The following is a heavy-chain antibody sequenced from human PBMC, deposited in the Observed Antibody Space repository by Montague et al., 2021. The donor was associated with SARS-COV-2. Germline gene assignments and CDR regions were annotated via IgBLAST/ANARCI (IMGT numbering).Heavy chain of an antibody. CDR1: GFTFSAYW. Sequence: SLRLSCATSGFTFSAYWMHWVRQVPGKGLVWVSRLNEDGRTTTYADAVKGRFTIYRANAKNTLYLQMNDLRAEDTAVYYFVSDLAGPYGYWGQGTLVTVSS. J-gene: IGHJ4*02. V-gene: IGHV3-74*03. CDR2: LNEDGRTT. D-gene: IGHD4-17*01. CDR3: VSDLAGPYGY.